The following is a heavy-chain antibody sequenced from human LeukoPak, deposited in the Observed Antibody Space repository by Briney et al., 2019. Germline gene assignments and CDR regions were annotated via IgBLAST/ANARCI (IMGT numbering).Heavy chain of an antibody. Sequence: PSETLSLTCTVSGGSISGYYWSWIRQPPGKGLEWIGYIYYSGSTNYNPSLKSRVTISVDTSKNQFSLKLSSVTAADTAVYYCARHVSSGYFYYYYGMDVWGQGTTVTVSS. V-gene: IGHV4-59*08. CDR2: IYYSGST. D-gene: IGHD3-22*01. CDR1: GGSISGYY. CDR3: ARHVSSGYFYYYYGMDV. J-gene: IGHJ6*02.